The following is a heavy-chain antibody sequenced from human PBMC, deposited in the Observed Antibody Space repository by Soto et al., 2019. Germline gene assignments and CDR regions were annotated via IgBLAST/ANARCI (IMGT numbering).Heavy chain of an antibody. J-gene: IGHJ4*02. Sequence: PGGSLRLSCAASGFTFTRYSMNWVRQAPGKGLEWVSSISSTTNYIYYADSMKGRFTVSRDNAKNSVYLEMNSLSAEDTAVYYCARESEDLTSNFAYWVQRTVAAVHS. CDR2: ISSTTNYI. CDR3: ARESEDLTSNFAY. V-gene: IGHV3-21*01. CDR1: GFTFTRYS.